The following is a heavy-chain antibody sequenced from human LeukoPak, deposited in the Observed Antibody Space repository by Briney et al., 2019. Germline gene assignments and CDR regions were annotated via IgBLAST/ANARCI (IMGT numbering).Heavy chain of an antibody. D-gene: IGHD2-8*01. CDR1: GFTFSSYW. Sequence: PGGSLRLSCVASGFTFSSYWMHWVRQAPGKGLEWVAFIRYDGSNKYYADSVRGRFTISRDNSKNTLYLQLNSLRLDDTAVYYCVREGGVQPFSWGQGTLATVSS. V-gene: IGHV3-30*02. CDR3: VREGGVQPFS. CDR2: IRYDGSNK. J-gene: IGHJ5*02.